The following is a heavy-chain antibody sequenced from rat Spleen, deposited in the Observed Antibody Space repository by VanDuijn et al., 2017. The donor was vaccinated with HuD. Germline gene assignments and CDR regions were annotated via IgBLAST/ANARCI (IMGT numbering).Heavy chain of an antibody. V-gene: IGHV5-20*01. D-gene: IGHD1-2*01. CDR1: GFTFSNYD. CDR2: ISYDGGST. Sequence: EVQLMESGGGLVQPGRSMKLSCAASGFTFSNYDMAWVRQAPKKGLEWVAFISYDGGSTYYRDPVKGRFTISRDNAKSTLYLQMDSLRSEDTATYYCTTGDYYSSPYYVMDAWGQGASVTVSS. CDR3: TTGDYYSSPYYVMDA. J-gene: IGHJ4*01.